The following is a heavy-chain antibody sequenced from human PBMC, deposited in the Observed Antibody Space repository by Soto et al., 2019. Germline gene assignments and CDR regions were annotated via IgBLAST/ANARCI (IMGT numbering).Heavy chain of an antibody. CDR3: ARQSYSFGPSNFDY. J-gene: IGHJ4*02. CDR2: ISYSGST. D-gene: IGHD5-18*01. Sequence: SETLSLTCTVSGGSISSRTYYSTWIRQPPGKGLEWIGSISYSGSTSHNLSLKSRTTISVDTSKNQFSLKLSSVTAADTAVYYCARQSYSFGPSNFDYWGQGTLVTVSS. V-gene: IGHV4-39*01. CDR1: GGSISSRTYY.